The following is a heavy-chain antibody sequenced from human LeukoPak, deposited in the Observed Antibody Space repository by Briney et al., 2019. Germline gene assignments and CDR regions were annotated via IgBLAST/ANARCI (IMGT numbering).Heavy chain of an antibody. CDR2: IRNDGDEK. Sequence: GGSLRLSCAASGFTVNTYGMHWVRQAPDKGLEWVAFIRNDGDEKSYAESVKGRFTISRDTSKNTLYLQMNSLRADDTAVYYCAKDDILTDYSLDYWGQGTLVTVSS. D-gene: IGHD3-9*01. V-gene: IGHV3-30*02. CDR1: GFTVNTYG. CDR3: AKDDILTDYSLDY. J-gene: IGHJ4*02.